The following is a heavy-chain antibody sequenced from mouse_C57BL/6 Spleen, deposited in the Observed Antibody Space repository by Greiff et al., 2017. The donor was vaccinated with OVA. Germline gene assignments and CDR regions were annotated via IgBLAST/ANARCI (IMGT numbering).Heavy chain of an antibody. V-gene: IGHV3-6*01. Sequence: EVKLVESGPGLVKPSQSLSLTCSVTGYSITSGYYWNWIRQFPGNKLEWMGYISYDGSNNYNPSLKNRISITRDTSKNQFFLKLNSVTTEDTATYYCARDDYDPFAYWGQGTLVTVSA. J-gene: IGHJ3*01. D-gene: IGHD2-4*01. CDR1: GYSITSGYY. CDR3: ARDDYDPFAY. CDR2: ISYDGSN.